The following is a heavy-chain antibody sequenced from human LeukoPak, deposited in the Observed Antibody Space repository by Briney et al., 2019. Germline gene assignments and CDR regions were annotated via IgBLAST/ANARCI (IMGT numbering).Heavy chain of an antibody. J-gene: IGHJ4*02. CDR3: VKNGISFDD. V-gene: IGHV3-7*05. CDR1: GLTFSRYW. CDR2: IKEDGSEK. Sequence: GGSQRLSCAASGLTFSRYWMSWVSQAPGKGLEWVARIKEDGSEKNYLGSVKGRFTISRDNGQNSLDLQMNSLRAEDTAVYYCVKNGISFDDWGQRAIVSVSS. D-gene: IGHD2-21*01.